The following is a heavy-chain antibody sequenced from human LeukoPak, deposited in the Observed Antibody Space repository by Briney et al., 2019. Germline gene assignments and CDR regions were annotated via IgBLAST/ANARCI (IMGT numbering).Heavy chain of an antibody. D-gene: IGHD1-26*01. CDR2: IKQDGGEK. CDR3: ARARGSYSRDY. Sequence: GGSLRLSCTASGFTFSNYWMTWVRQAPGKGLEWVANIKQDGGEKYYVDSVKGRFTISRDNAKNSLYLQMNSLRAEDTAVYYCARARGSYSRDYWGQGTLVTVSS. V-gene: IGHV3-7*01. J-gene: IGHJ4*02. CDR1: GFTFSNYW.